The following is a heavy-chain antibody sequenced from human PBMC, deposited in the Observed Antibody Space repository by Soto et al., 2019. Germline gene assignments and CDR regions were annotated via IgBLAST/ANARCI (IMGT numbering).Heavy chain of an antibody. V-gene: IGHV4-34*01. Sequence: PSETLSVTCAVYGGSFSGYYWSWIRQPPGKGLEWIGEINHSGSTNYNPSLKSRVTISVDTSKNQFSLKLSSVTAADTAVYYCARGHLLGIAAAGPGSRWFDPWGQGTLVTVS. CDR1: GGSFSGYY. J-gene: IGHJ5*02. D-gene: IGHD6-13*01. CDR3: ARGHLLGIAAAGPGSRWFDP. CDR2: INHSGST.